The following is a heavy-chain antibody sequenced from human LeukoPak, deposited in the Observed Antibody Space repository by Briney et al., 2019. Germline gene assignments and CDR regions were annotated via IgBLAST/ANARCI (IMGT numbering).Heavy chain of an antibody. CDR2: INPNSGGT. V-gene: IGHV1-2*02. J-gene: IGHJ3*02. CDR1: GYTFTGYY. Sequence: ASVKVSCKASGYTFTGYYMHWVRQAPGQGLEWMGWINPNSGGTNYAQKFQGRVTMTRDTSISTAYLQWSSLKASDTAMYYCARSGYCSSSSCYAFDMWGQGTMVTVSS. CDR3: ARSGYCSSSSCYAFDM. D-gene: IGHD2-2*01.